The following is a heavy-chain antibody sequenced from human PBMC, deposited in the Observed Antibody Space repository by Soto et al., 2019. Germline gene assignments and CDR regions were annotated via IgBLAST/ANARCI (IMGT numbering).Heavy chain of an antibody. CDR3: ARRAPYCISTSCYYFDY. CDR1: GYTFTSYY. Sequence: ASVKVSCKASGYTFTSYYMHWVRQAPGQGLEWMGIINPSGGSTSYAQKFQGRVTMTRDTSTSTVYMELSSLRSEDTAVYYCARRAPYCISTSCYYFDYWGQGTLVTVSS. D-gene: IGHD2-2*01. J-gene: IGHJ4*02. CDR2: INPSGGST. V-gene: IGHV1-46*01.